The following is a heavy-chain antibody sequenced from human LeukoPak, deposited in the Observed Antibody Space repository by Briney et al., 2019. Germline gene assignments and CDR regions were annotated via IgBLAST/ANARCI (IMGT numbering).Heavy chain of an antibody. CDR3: AKHKAVGTSSEYFDY. CDR2: MGSNGNT. CDR1: GDSISSSPYY. J-gene: IGHJ4*02. V-gene: IGHV4-39*01. Sequence: PSETLSLTCTVSGDSISSSPYYWGWIRQPPGKGLEWIASMGSNGNTYYTASLKSRATISIDTSKNQFSLKVTSVTATDMAVYYCAKHKAVGTSSEYFDYWGQGTLVTVSS. D-gene: IGHD4-23*01.